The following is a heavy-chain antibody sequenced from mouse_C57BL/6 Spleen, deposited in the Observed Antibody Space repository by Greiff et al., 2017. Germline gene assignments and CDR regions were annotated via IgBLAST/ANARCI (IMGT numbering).Heavy chain of an antibody. CDR2: IRNKANGYTT. V-gene: IGHV7-3*01. CDR3: ARYRDYGRYFDV. Sequence: EVMLVESGGGLVQPGGSLSLSCAASGFTFTDYYMSWVRQPPGKALEWLGFIRNKANGYTTEYSASVKGRFTISRDNSQSILYLQMNALRAEDSATYYCARYRDYGRYFDVWGTGTTVTVSS. J-gene: IGHJ1*03. CDR1: GFTFTDYY. D-gene: IGHD1-1*01.